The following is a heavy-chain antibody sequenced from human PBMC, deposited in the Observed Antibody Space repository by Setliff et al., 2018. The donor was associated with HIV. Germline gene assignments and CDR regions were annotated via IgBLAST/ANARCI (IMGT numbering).Heavy chain of an antibody. Sequence: KPGGSLSLSCAASGFTFSSYSMNWVRQAPGKGLEWVSSISSSSSYIYYADSVKGRFTISRDNAKNSLYLQMNSLRAEDTAVYYCARTPYSSGWYVDYWGQGALVTVSS. J-gene: IGHJ4*02. D-gene: IGHD6-19*01. CDR3: ARTPYSSGWYVDY. CDR2: ISSSSSYI. V-gene: IGHV3-21*01. CDR1: GFTFSSYS.